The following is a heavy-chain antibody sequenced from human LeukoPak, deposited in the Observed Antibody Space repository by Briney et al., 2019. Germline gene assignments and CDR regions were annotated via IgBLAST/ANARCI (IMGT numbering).Heavy chain of an antibody. D-gene: IGHD3-10*01. CDR2: ISTYYGNT. V-gene: IGHV1-18*01. CDR1: GYTFTSYG. CDR3: ARVYSTNYYGSGDRPFLFDY. J-gene: IGHJ4*02. Sequence: ASVKVSCKASGYTFTSYGFSWVRQAPGQGLEWMGWISTYYGNTNYAQKLQDRVTVTTDTSTSTAYMELTSLRSDDTAVYYCARVYSTNYYGSGDRPFLFDYWGQGTVVTVSS.